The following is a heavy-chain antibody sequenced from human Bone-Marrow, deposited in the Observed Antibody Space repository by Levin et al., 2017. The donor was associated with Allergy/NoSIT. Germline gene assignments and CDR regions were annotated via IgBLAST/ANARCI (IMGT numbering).Heavy chain of an antibody. Sequence: GESLKISCAASGFTFSSYGMHWVRQAPGKGLEWVAVIWYDGSNKYYADSVKGRFTISRDNSKNTLYLQMNSLRAEDTAVYYCARVAYSIEFDYWGQGTLVTVSS. CDR3: ARVAYSIEFDY. D-gene: IGHD3-16*01. V-gene: IGHV3-33*01. CDR1: GFTFSSYG. J-gene: IGHJ4*02. CDR2: IWYDGSNK.